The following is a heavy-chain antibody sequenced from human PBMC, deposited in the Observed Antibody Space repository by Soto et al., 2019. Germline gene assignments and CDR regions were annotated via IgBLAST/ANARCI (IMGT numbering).Heavy chain of an antibody. V-gene: IGHV4-39*01. CDR3: GRLEGLATISYYFDY. J-gene: IGHJ4*02. D-gene: IGHD3-9*01. Sequence: ETLSLTCTVSGGSVSSSSYYWGWVRQSPGKGLEWIGSVYYSGSTYYNPSLESRVTISVDKSKNQFSLKLMSLSAADTAVYYCGRLEGLATISYYFDYWGQGALVTVSS. CDR2: VYYSGST. CDR1: GGSVSSSSYY.